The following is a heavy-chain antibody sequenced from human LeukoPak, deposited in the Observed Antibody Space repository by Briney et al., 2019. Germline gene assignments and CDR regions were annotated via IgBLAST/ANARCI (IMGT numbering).Heavy chain of an antibody. J-gene: IGHJ4*02. Sequence: SETLSLTCAVYGGSFSGYYWSWIRQPPGKGLEWIGEINHSGSTNYNPSLKSRVTISVDTSKNQFSLKLSSVTAADTAVYYCASSIAVAGTPLFDYWGQGTLVTVSS. CDR3: ASSIAVAGTPLFDY. D-gene: IGHD6-19*01. V-gene: IGHV4-34*01. CDR2: INHSGST. CDR1: GGSFSGYY.